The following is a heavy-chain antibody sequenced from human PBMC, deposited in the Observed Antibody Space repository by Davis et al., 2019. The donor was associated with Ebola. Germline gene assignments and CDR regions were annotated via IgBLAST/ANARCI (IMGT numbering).Heavy chain of an antibody. CDR2: ISGSGSSK. Sequence: GEALNTSCTYSVITISSNAMTWVRQAPGKVLEWVPAISGSGSSKYYADSVNGRFTISRDNSKKTLYLQMNSLRAEDTAVDYCAKSELSFGVVKYHYGMDVWGKGTTVTVSS. J-gene: IGHJ6*04. V-gene: IGHV3-23*01. CDR3: AKSELSFGVVKYHYGMDV. D-gene: IGHD3-3*01. CDR1: VITISSNA.